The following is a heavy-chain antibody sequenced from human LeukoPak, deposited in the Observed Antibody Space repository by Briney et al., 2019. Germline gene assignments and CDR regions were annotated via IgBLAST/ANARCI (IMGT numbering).Heavy chain of an antibody. V-gene: IGHV4-59*08. CDR3: ASHGRIAAAGYFDY. CDR1: GGSISSYY. J-gene: IGHJ4*02. Sequence: SETLSLTCTVSGGSISSYYWSWIRQPPRKGLEWIGYIYYSGSTNYNPSLKSRVTISVDTSKNHISLKLSSVTAADTAVYYCASHGRIAAAGYFDYWGQGTLVTVSS. CDR2: IYYSGST. D-gene: IGHD6-13*01.